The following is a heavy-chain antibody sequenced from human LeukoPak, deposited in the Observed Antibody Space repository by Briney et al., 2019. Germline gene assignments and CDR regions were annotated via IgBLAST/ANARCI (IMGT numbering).Heavy chain of an antibody. CDR2: ISANNGNT. D-gene: IGHD2-21*01. Sequence: GASVKVSCKASGYPFTTYGFIWVRQAPGLGLEWMGWISANNGNTKYGQKFQGGVTMTTDTTTETAYMELRSLRFDDTAIYYCARTVGDRADPWGQGSLVTVSS. CDR3: ARTVGDRADP. V-gene: IGHV1-18*01. CDR1: GYPFTTYG. J-gene: IGHJ5*02.